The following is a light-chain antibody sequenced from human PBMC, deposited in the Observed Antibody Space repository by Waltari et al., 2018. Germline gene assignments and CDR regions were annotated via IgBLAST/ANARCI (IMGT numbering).Light chain of an antibody. CDR3: QVWDSGSDHYV. J-gene: IGLJ1*01. CDR2: DDG. V-gene: IGLV3-21*02. Sequence: SYVLTQPPSVSVAPGQTARITCDGNKIGSKNVHWYQQKPGQAPVLVVYDDGDRPSGIPERCPGANSGNTATLTISRVDAGDEADDYCQVWDSGSDHYVFGTVTKVTVL. CDR1: KIGSKN.